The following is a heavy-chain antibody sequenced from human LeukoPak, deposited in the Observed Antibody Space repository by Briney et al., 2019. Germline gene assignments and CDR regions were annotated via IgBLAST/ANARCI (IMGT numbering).Heavy chain of an antibody. D-gene: IGHD2-2*01. CDR1: GYTFTSYY. V-gene: IGHV1-46*03. J-gene: IGHJ3*02. CDR2: INPSGGST. CDR3: ARVSCSSTSCSHAFDI. Sequence: AAVKVSCKASGYTFTSYYMHWVRQAPGQGREWMGIINPSGGSTSYAQKFQGRVTLTRDTSTSTVYMELSSLRSEDTAVYYCARVSCSSTSCSHAFDIWGQGTMVTVSS.